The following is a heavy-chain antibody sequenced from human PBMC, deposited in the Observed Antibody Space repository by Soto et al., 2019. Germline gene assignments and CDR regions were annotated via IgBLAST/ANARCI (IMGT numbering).Heavy chain of an antibody. V-gene: IGHV3-30*18. CDR1: GVCFSSYG. CDR2: ISFDGSNK. D-gene: IGHD3-22*01. CDR3: AKDDNHYDNPLV. Sequence: GGSLRLSCAASGVCFSSYGMHWVRQAPGKGLEWVAVISFDGSNKYYAASVKGRFTLPKNNPKNTLNLQMNSLRAEDTVVYFWAKDDNHYDNPLVWGQGTLVPVSS. J-gene: IGHJ3*01.